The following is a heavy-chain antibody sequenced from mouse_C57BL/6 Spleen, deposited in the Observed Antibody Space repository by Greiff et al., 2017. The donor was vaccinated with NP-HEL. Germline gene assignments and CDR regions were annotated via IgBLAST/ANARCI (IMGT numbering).Heavy chain of an antibody. J-gene: IGHJ4*01. CDR3: AREDDGYYAMDY. CDR2: ISGGGGNT. CDR1: GFTFSSYT. Sequence: EVQRVESGGGLVKPGGSLKLSCAASGFTFSSYTMSWVRQTPEKRLEWVATISGGGGNTYYPDSVTGRFTISRDNAKNTLYLQMSSLRSEDTALYYCAREDDGYYAMDYWGQGTSVTVSS. D-gene: IGHD2-3*01. V-gene: IGHV5-9*01.